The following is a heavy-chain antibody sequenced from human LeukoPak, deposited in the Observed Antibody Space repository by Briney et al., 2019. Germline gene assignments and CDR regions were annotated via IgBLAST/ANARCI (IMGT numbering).Heavy chain of an antibody. CDR3: ARARIAVAQLTDY. CDR1: GFTFSSSW. D-gene: IGHD6-19*01. J-gene: IGHJ4*02. V-gene: IGHV3-74*01. CDR2: IRGDGSST. Sequence: GGSLRLSCAASGFTFSSSWMHWVRQAPGKGLVWVSRIRGDGSSTSYADSVKGRFTISRDNAKNTLYLQMNSLRAEDTAVYYCARARIAVAQLTDYWGQGTLVTVSS.